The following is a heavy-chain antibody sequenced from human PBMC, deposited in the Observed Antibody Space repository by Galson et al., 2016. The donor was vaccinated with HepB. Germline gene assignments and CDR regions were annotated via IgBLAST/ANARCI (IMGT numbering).Heavy chain of an antibody. D-gene: IGHD3-10*01. CDR3: AREGSYYHYAMDV. CDR2: INTGNGNT. V-gene: IGHV1-3*04. CDR1: GYTFTSDA. J-gene: IGHJ6*02. Sequence: SVKVSCKASGYTFTSDAMFWVRQAPGQSLEWMGWINTGNGNTKYSQKFQGRVTISRDTSASTGNMELTSLTSEDTAVYYCAREGSYYHYAMDVWGQGTTVSVSS.